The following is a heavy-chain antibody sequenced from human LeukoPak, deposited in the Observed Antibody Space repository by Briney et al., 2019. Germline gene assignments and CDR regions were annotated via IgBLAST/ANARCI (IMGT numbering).Heavy chain of an antibody. J-gene: IGHJ4*02. V-gene: IGHV3-23*01. CDR1: GFTFSSYA. D-gene: IGHD3/OR15-3a*01. Sequence: SGGSLRLSCAASGFTFSSYAMSWVRQAPGKGLEWVSAISGSGGSTYYADSVRGRFTISRDNSKNTLYLQMNSLRAEDTAIYYCAKLDEIGDDWGQGTLVTVSS. CDR3: AKLDEIGDD. CDR2: ISGSGGST.